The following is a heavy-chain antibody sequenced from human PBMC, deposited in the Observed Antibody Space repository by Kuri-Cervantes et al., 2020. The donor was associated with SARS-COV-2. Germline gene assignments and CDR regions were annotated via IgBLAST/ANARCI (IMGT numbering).Heavy chain of an antibody. Sequence: ASVKVSCKASGYTFTSYDINWVRQATGQGLEWMGWMNPNSGNTGYAQKFQGRVTMTRNTSISTAYMELSSLRSDDTAVYYCARDRVVVAANWFDPWGQGTLVTVSS. J-gene: IGHJ5*02. CDR1: GYTFTSYD. D-gene: IGHD2-15*01. V-gene: IGHV1-8*01. CDR2: MNPNSGNT. CDR3: ARDRVVVAANWFDP.